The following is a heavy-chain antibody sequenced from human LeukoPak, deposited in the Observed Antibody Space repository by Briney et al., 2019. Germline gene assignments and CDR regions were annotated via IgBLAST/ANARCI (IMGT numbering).Heavy chain of an antibody. J-gene: IGHJ4*02. CDR2: INIXNGDT. Sequence: ASVKVSCKASGYTLRNFGISWVRQAPGQGLEWMGWINIXNGDTNYAQKFQGRVTMTTDTSTNTAYMELRSLRSDDMAVFYCARXYXXYLDYWGQGTLVTVSS. V-gene: IGHV1-18*03. CDR3: ARXYXXYLDY. CDR1: GYTLRNFG. D-gene: IGHD3-16*01.